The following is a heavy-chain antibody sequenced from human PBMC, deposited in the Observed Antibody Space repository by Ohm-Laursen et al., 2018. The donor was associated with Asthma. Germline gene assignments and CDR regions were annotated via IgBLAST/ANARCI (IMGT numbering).Heavy chain of an antibody. D-gene: IGHD4-11*01. Sequence: SLRLSCAASGFTFSSYAMHWVRQAPGKGLEWVAVISYDGSNKYYADSVKGRFTISRDNSKNTLYLQMNSLRAEDTAVYYCARGDYRGYWGQGTLVTVSS. CDR1: GFTFSSYA. V-gene: IGHV3-30-3*01. CDR3: ARGDYRGY. J-gene: IGHJ4*02. CDR2: ISYDGSNK.